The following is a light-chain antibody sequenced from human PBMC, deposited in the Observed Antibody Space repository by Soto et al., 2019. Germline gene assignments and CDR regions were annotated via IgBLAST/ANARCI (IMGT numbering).Light chain of an antibody. CDR1: QSVSSY. CDR3: QQYARSPCP. CDR2: DAS. V-gene: IGKV3-20*01. Sequence: NLSLAALSVTQGERATLSCRASQSVSSYLAWYQQKPGQAPRLLIFDASSRATGIPDRFSGSGSGTDFTLTISRLEPEDFAVYYCQQYARSPCPFAQGTMVDI. J-gene: IGKJ1*01.